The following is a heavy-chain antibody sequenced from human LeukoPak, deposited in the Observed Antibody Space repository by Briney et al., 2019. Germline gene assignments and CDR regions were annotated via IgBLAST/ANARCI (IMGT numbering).Heavy chain of an antibody. CDR1: GFTFSSHE. CDR3: ARETETRFDP. D-gene: IGHD2-21*02. CDR2: ISSSGSTI. J-gene: IGHJ5*02. V-gene: IGHV3-48*03. Sequence: PGGSLRLSCAASGFTFSSHEMNWVRQAPGKGLEWVSYISSSGSTIYYADSVKGRFTISRDNAKNSLYLQMNSLRAEDTAVYYCARETETRFDPWGQGTLVTVSS.